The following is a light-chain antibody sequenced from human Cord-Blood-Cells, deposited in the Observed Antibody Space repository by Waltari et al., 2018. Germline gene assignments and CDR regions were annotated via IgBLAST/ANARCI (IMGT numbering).Light chain of an antibody. CDR2: WAX. CDR1: QSVLYSSNNKNY. J-gene: IGKJ2*01. V-gene: IGKV4-1*01. Sequence: DIVMTQSPDSLAVSLGERATINCKSSQSVLYSSNNKNYLAWYQQKPGKTPKLLIYWAXXXXXXXXXXFSGSGSGTDFTLTISSLQAEDVAVYYCQQYYSTPPYTFGQGTKLEIK. CDR3: QQYYSTPPYT.